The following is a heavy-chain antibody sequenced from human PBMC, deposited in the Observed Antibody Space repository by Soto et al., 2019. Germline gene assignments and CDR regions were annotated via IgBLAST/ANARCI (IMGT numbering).Heavy chain of an antibody. CDR1: GFTVNDYF. Sequence: EVQLVASGGGLGQPGGSLRLSCAASGFTVNDYFIDWVRRAPGKGLEWVGRTRNKARGYTTEYAASVTVRFIISRDHSSNSLSLQMNGLKTEDTAVYYCVRDNDWTYDSWGQGTLVTVSS. CDR2: TRNKARGYTT. D-gene: IGHD2-21*01. J-gene: IGHJ5*01. CDR3: VRDNDWTYDS. V-gene: IGHV3-72*01.